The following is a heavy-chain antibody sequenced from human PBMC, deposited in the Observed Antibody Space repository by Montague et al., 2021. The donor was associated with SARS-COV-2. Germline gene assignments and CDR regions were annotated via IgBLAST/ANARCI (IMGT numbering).Heavy chain of an antibody. CDR2: INSDGSIT. CDR1: GFTFSSYW. V-gene: IGHV3-74*01. J-gene: IGHJ6*02. CDR3: ARDYYDAHYGMDV. Sequence: SLRLSCPASGFTFSSYWMHWVRQAPGKGLVWVSRINSDGSITKNXDSVKGRFTISRDNAKNTLYLQMNSLRAEDTAVYYCARDYYDAHYGMDVWGQGTTVTVSS. D-gene: IGHD1-26*01.